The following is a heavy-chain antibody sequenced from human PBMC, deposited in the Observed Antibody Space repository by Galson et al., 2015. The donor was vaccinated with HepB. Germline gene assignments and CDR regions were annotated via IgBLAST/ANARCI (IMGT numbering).Heavy chain of an antibody. Sequence: ALVKPTQTLTLTCTFSGFSLSTSGLCVSWIRQPPGKALEWLARIDWDDDKYYSTSLKTKLTISKDTSKNQVVLTMTNMDPVDTATYYCARISKGSSWPNFDYWGQGTLVTVSS. CDR3: ARISKGSSWPNFDY. D-gene: IGHD6-13*01. V-gene: IGHV2-70*11. CDR1: GFSLSTSGLC. CDR2: IDWDDDK. J-gene: IGHJ4*02.